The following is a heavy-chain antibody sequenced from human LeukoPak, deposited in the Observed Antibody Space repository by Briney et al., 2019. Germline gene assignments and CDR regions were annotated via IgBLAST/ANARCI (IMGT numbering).Heavy chain of an antibody. V-gene: IGHV3-53*01. CDR1: GFTVSSNY. CDR3: ARGYSYGNFDY. CDR2: IYSGGST. J-gene: IGHJ4*02. D-gene: IGHD5-18*01. Sequence: GGSLRLSCAASGFTVSSNYMSWVRQAPGKGLEWVSVIYSGGSTYYADSVKGRFTISRDNSKNTLYLRMNSLRAEDTAVYYCARGYSYGNFDYWGQGTLVTVSS.